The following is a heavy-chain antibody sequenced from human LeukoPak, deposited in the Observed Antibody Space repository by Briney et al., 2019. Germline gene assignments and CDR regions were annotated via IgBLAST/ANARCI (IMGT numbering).Heavy chain of an antibody. J-gene: IGHJ6*03. CDR1: GFTFDDYA. V-gene: IGHV3-9*01. Sequence: AGGSLRLSCAASGFTFDDYAMHWVRHAPGKGLEWVSGISWNSGSIGYADSVKGRFTISRDNAKNSLYLQMNSLRAEDTALYYCAKDGGSGRNYYYYYMDVWGKGTTVTISS. CDR3: AKDGGSGRNYYYYYMDV. CDR2: ISWNSGSI. D-gene: IGHD3-10*01.